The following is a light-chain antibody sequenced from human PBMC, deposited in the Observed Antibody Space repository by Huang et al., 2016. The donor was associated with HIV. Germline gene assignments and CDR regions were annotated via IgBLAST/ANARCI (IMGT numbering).Light chain of an antibody. J-gene: IGKJ1*01. CDR3: QQYNNWPWT. V-gene: IGKV3-15*01. Sequence: EILMTQSPATLSVSPGERATLSCRASQSVSSGLAWYQQRPGQAPRLLIYGASTRATGIPARFSGSGSGTEFTLTISSPQSEDFAVYHCQQYNNWPWTFGQGTKVEIK. CDR2: GAS. CDR1: QSVSSG.